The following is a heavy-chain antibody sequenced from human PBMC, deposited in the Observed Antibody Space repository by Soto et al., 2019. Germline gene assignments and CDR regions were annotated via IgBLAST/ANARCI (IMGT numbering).Heavy chain of an antibody. CDR3: ARPNNWNYGPVMGVDV. CDR2: ISSSSSYI. D-gene: IGHD1-7*01. Sequence: GGSLRLSCAASGFTFSSYSMNWVRQAPGKGLEWVSSISSSSSYIYYADSVKGRFTISRDNAKNSLYLQMNSLRAEDTAVYYCARPNNWNYGPVMGVDVWGQGTTVTVSS. J-gene: IGHJ6*02. V-gene: IGHV3-21*01. CDR1: GFTFSSYS.